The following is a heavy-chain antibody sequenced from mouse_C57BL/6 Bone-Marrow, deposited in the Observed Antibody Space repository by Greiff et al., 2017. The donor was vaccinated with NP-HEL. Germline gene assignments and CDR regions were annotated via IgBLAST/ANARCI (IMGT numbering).Heavy chain of an antibody. Sequence: QVQLQQPGAELVMPGASVKLSCKASGYTFTSYWMHWVKQRPGQGLEWIGEIDPSDSYTNYNQKFKGKSTLTVDKSSSTAYMQLSSLTSEDSAVYYCASLLYGWFAYWGQGTLVTVSA. V-gene: IGHV1-69*01. CDR1: GYTFTSYW. D-gene: IGHD1-1*01. J-gene: IGHJ3*01. CDR3: ASLLYGWFAY. CDR2: IDPSDSYT.